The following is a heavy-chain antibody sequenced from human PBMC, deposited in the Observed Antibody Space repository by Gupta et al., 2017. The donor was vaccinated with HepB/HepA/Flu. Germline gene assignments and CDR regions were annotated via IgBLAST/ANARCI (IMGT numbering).Heavy chain of an antibody. CDR3: AREPPHCGGDCYARLDY. Sequence: EVQLVESGGGLVEPGGSLRLSCAASGFTFSSYSMIWVRQAPGKGLEWVSLISSSSSSIYYADSVKGRFTVSRDNAKNSLYLQMISLRAEDTAMYYCAREPPHCGGDCYARLDYWGQGTLVTVSS. CDR1: GFTFSSYS. V-gene: IGHV3-21*01. J-gene: IGHJ4*02. D-gene: IGHD2-21*02. CDR2: ISSSSSSI.